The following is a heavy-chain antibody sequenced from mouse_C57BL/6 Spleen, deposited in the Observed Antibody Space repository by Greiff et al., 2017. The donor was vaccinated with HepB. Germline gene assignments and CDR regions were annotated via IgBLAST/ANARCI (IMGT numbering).Heavy chain of an antibody. J-gene: IGHJ1*03. Sequence: VQLQQSGPELVKPGASVKISCKASGYAFSSSWMNWVKQRPGKGLEWIGRIYPGDGDTNYNGKFKGKATLTADKSSSTAYMQLSSLISEDSAVYCCARLGLRGWYFDVWGTGTTVTVSS. CDR2: IYPGDGDT. V-gene: IGHV1-82*01. D-gene: IGHD2-4*01. CDR1: GYAFSSSW. CDR3: ARLGLRGWYFDV.